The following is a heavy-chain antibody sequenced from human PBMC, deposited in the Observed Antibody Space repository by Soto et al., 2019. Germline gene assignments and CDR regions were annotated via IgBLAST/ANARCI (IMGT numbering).Heavy chain of an antibody. J-gene: IGHJ4*02. CDR3: AKGNSSGYFWGSDY. V-gene: IGHV4-30-4*01. CDR2: VFYTGSAY. Sequence: SETLSLTCTVSGGSISSGDYYWSWIRQPPGKGLEWIGYVFYTGSAYYYNPSLKSRVTISVDTSKNQFSLKLSSVTAADTAVYYCAKGNSSGYFWGSDYWGQGTLVTVSS. D-gene: IGHD3-22*01. CDR1: GGSISSGDYY.